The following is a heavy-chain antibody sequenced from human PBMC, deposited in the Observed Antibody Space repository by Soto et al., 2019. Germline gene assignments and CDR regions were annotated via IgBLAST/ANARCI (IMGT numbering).Heavy chain of an antibody. CDR3: ARIGSDSLDDAFDI. J-gene: IGHJ3*02. CDR1: VFTFSSYS. D-gene: IGHD3-10*01. V-gene: IGHV3-21*01. CDR2: ISSSSSYI. Sequence: WWSLRLSCSASVFTFSSYSMNWFRQAPGKGLEWVSSISSSSSYIYYADSVKGRFTISRDNAKNSLYLQMNSLRAEDTAVYYCARIGSDSLDDAFDIWGQGTMVTVSS.